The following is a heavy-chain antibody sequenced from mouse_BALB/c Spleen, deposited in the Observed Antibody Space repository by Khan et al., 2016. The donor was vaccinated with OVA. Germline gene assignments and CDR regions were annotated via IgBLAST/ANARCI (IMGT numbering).Heavy chain of an antibody. V-gene: IGHV3-2*02. CDR2: IGYIGST. CDR1: GYSITSDYA. CDR3: ASGRLLLRYPGYFDN. J-gene: IGHJ2*01. D-gene: IGHD1-1*01. Sequence: VQLQQSGPGLLKPSQSLSLSCTVTGYSITSDYAWNWIRQFPGNKLEWMAYIGYIGSTTSHPSLSSRNSITRDTSKNQFFRELNSVTTEDTATYDCASGRLLLRYPGYFDNWGQGTTLTVSS.